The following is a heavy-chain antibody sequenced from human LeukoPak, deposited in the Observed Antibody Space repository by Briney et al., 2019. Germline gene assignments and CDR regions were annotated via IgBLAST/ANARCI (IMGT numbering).Heavy chain of an antibody. D-gene: IGHD3-9*01. CDR3: AKYYDILTGYFAFDI. V-gene: IGHV3-23*01. CDR2: TSGNGGGT. J-gene: IGHJ3*02. CDR1: GFTFRNYA. Sequence: GGSLRLASAASGFTFRNYAMSWVRQAPGKGLEWVSGTSGNGGGTYYADSVKVRFTISRDNSKNTLYLQMNSLRAEDTAVYYCAKYYDILTGYFAFDIWGQGTMVTVSS.